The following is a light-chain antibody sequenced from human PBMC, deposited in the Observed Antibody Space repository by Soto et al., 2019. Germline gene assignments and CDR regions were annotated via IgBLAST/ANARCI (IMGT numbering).Light chain of an antibody. V-gene: IGKV1-33*01. CDR2: DAS. J-gene: IGKJ4*01. CDR3: QQYNSMLS. CDR1: PDVSRN. Sequence: DIQMTQSPSSLSASVGARVTIACQSSPDVSRNLNWFQQKPGEAPKLLIYDASNLERGVPSRFSGSGSGTDFTLTISSLQPEDVATYYCQQYNSMLSFGGGTEVEMK.